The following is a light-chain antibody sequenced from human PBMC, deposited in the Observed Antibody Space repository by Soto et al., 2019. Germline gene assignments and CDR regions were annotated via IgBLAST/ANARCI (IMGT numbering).Light chain of an antibody. Sequence: QSVLTQPPSVSGAPGQRVTISCTGSRSNIGAGYDVHWYQQLPGTAPKLLIYGNSNRPSGVPDRFSGSKSGTSASLAITGLQADDEADYYCQSYDSSLSGVVFGGGTKVTVL. CDR3: QSYDSSLSGVV. J-gene: IGLJ2*01. V-gene: IGLV1-40*01. CDR1: RSNIGAGYD. CDR2: GNS.